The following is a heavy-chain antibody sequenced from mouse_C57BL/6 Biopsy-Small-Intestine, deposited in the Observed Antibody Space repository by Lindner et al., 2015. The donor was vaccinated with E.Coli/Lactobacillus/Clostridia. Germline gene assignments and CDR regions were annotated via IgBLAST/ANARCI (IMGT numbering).Heavy chain of an antibody. V-gene: IGHV1-39*01. Sequence: VQLQESGPELVKPGGSVKISCKASGYSFTDHNVNWVKQSDGKSLEWIGIINPNYGTSSYNQKFRGKATLTVDQSSSTAYVQLNSLTAEASAVYFCVRHGYYPLAFWGQGTLVTVSA. CDR3: VRHGYYPLAF. CDR2: INPNYGTS. CDR1: GYSFTDHN. J-gene: IGHJ3*01. D-gene: IGHD2-3*01.